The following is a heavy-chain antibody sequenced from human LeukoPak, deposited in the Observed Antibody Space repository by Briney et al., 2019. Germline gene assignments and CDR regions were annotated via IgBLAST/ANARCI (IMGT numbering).Heavy chain of an antibody. CDR3: ARNVLRYFDWLPTRRRRNWFDP. D-gene: IGHD3-9*01. CDR2: IYTSGGT. Sequence: SETLSLTCTVSGGSISSYYWSWIRQPAGKGLEWIGRIYTSGGTNYNPSLKSRVTMSVDTSKNQFSLKLSSVTAADTAVYYCARNVLRYFDWLPTRRRRNWFDPWGQGTLVTVSS. CDR1: GGSISSYY. J-gene: IGHJ5*02. V-gene: IGHV4-4*07.